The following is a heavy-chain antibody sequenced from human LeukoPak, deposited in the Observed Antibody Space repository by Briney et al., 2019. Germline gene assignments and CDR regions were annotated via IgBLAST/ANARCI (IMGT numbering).Heavy chain of an antibody. CDR2: IYSGGST. CDR3: ARHDWFDP. J-gene: IGHJ5*02. V-gene: IGHV3-53*01. Sequence: PGESLRLSCAVSGFIASSDYMSWVRQAPGKGLEWVSTIYSGGSTYYTDSVKGRFTISRDNSKNTLYLQMNSLRAEDTAVYYCARHDWFDPWGRGTLVTVSS. CDR1: GFIASSDY.